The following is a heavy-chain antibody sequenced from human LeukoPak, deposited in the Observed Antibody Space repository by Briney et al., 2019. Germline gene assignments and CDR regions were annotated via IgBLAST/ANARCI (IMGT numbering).Heavy chain of an antibody. J-gene: IGHJ5*02. CDR3: ARDFQGITTFGVAPPGGFDP. CDR2: IYYGGNT. D-gene: IGHD3-3*01. Sequence: PSETLSLTCTVSGASISSNPWSWIRQPPGKGLEWIGYIYYGGNTNYNPSLQSRVTISVDTSKNQFSLQLKSVTAADTALYYCARDFQGITTFGVAPPGGFDPWGQGTLVIVSS. V-gene: IGHV4-59*01. CDR1: GASISSNP.